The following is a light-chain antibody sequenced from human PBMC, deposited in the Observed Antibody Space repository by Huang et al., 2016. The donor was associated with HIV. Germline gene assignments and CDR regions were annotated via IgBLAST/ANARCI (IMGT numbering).Light chain of an antibody. V-gene: IGKV1-39*01. Sequence: DIQMTQSPPSLSASVVDRVTFTCRANQTISKSLNWYQQKPGRPPKLLIYTASTLESGVPSRLSGSGSGSRFTLNITNLQPEDFATYYCQQSFSVPRTFG. CDR1: QTISKS. CDR3: QQSFSVPRT. CDR2: TAS. J-gene: IGKJ1*01.